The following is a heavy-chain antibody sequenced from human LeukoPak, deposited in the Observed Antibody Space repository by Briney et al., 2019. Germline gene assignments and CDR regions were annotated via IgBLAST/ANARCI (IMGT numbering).Heavy chain of an antibody. CDR3: ARRGTMVRGVINA. J-gene: IGHJ5*02. D-gene: IGHD3-10*01. Sequence: PSETLSLTCAVYGGSFSGYYWSWIRQPPGKGLEWIGEINHSGSTNYNPSLKSRVTISVDTSKNQFSLKLSSVTAADTAVYYYARRGTMVRGVINAWGQGTLVTVSS. CDR2: INHSGST. CDR1: GGSFSGYY. V-gene: IGHV4-34*01.